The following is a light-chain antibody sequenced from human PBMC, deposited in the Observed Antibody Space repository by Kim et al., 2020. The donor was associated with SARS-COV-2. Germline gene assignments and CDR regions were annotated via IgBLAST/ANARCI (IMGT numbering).Light chain of an antibody. CDR3: QKHNDGWT. J-gene: IGKJ1*01. CDR1: QGFGPT. CDR2: VAS. Sequence: PGETVPLPGGAGQGFGPTLPGYQGEPAQAPRPPIYVASPRATGIPARFSGSGSGTEFTLTSSSLQSEDFAVYWCQKHNDGWTFGEGTKG. V-gene: IGKV3-15*01.